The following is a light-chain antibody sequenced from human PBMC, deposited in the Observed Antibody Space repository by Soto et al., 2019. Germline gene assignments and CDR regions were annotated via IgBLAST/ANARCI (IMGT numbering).Light chain of an antibody. CDR1: SSDVGGYNY. CDR2: EVS. J-gene: IGLJ3*02. V-gene: IGLV2-14*01. Sequence: QSALTQPASVSGAPGQSITISCTGTSSDVGGYNYVSCYQQHPGTSPKLMIYEVSNRPAGVSNRFSGSKSGNTASLIISGLQAEEEGEYYCSSYTARSTWVFGGGTKLTVL. CDR3: SSYTARSTWV.